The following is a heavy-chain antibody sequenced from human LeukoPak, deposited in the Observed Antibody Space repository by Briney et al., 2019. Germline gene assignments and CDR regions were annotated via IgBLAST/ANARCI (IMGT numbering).Heavy chain of an antibody. D-gene: IGHD3-10*01. J-gene: IGHJ6*02. CDR2: IIPIFGTA. CDR1: GGTFSSYA. Sequence: SVKVSCKASGGTFSSYAISWVRQAPGQGLEWMGGIIPIFGTANYAQKFQGRVTITADESTSTAYMELSCLRSEDTAVYYCARGSRNYYGSGSYYPYYYYGMDVWGQGTTVTVSS. V-gene: IGHV1-69*13. CDR3: ARGSRNYYGSGSYYPYYYYGMDV.